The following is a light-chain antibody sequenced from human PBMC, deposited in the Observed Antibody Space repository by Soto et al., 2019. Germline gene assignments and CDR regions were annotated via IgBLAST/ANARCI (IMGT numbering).Light chain of an antibody. CDR1: QSISNY. CDR2: AAS. Sequence: DIQMTQSPSSLSASVGDRVTITCRASQSISNYLNWYQQTPGKAPKLLIYAASNLQSGVPSRFSGSGSGTYFTLTISSLQPEDFATYSCQQNYSSPLTFGGGTKVEIK. J-gene: IGKJ4*01. V-gene: IGKV1-39*01. CDR3: QQNYSSPLT.